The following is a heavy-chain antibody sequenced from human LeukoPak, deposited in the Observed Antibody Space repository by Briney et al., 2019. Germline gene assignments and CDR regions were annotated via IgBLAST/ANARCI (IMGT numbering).Heavy chain of an antibody. CDR1: GGSISSGDYY. Sequence: SETLSLTCTVSGGSISSGDYYWSWIRQPPGKGLEWIGYIYYSGSTYYNPSLKSRVTISVDTSKNQFSLKLSSVTAADTAVYYCASQRDSSGYPFDYWGQGTLVTVSS. V-gene: IGHV4-30-4*01. CDR2: IYYSGST. J-gene: IGHJ4*02. D-gene: IGHD3-22*01. CDR3: ASQRDSSGYPFDY.